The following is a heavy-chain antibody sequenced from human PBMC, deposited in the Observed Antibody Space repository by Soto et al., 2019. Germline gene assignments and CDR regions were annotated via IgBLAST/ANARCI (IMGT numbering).Heavy chain of an antibody. J-gene: IGHJ6*02. V-gene: IGHV1-18*04. CDR2: ISAYNGNT. Sequence: ASVKVSCKASGYTFTSYGISWVRQAPGQGLEWMGWISAYNGNTNYAQKLQGRVTMTTDTSTSTAYMELRSLRSDDTAVYYCARGQHRYYDISGYYVYYYYGMDVWGQGTTVTVSS. D-gene: IGHD3-22*01. CDR3: ARGQHRYYDISGYYVYYYYGMDV. CDR1: GYTFTSYG.